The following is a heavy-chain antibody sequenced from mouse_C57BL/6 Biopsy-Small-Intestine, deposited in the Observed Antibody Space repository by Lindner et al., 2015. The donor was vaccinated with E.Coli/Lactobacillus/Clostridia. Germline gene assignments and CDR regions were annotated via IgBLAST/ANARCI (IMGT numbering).Heavy chain of an antibody. D-gene: IGHD1-1*01. V-gene: IGHV1-64*01. CDR3: AIVYYYGSSYYYAMDY. CDR1: GYTFTSYW. CDR2: IHPNSGST. J-gene: IGHJ4*01. Sequence: VQLQESGAELVKPGASVKLSCKASGYTFTSYWMHWVKQRPGQGLEWIGMIHPNSGSTNYNEKFKSKATLTVDKSSSTAYMQLSSLTSEDSAVYYCAIVYYYGSSYYYAMDYWGQGTSVTVSS.